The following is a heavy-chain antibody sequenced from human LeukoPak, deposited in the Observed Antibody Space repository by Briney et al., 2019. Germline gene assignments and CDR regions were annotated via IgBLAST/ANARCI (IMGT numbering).Heavy chain of an antibody. Sequence: TGGSLRLSCVASGFMFSVYGMHWVRQAPGKGLEWVAVIWNDGSNKYYADSVKGRFTISRDNAKNSLYLQMNSLRDEDTAVYYCARDKEMVRGTYYYGMDVWGQGTTVTVSS. J-gene: IGHJ6*02. V-gene: IGHV3-33*01. CDR2: IWNDGSNK. CDR1: GFMFSVYG. CDR3: ARDKEMVRGTYYYGMDV. D-gene: IGHD3-10*01.